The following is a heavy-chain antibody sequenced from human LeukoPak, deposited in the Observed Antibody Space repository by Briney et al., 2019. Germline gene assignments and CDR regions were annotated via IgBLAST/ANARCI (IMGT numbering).Heavy chain of an antibody. J-gene: IGHJ4*02. V-gene: IGHV3-30*18. CDR3: AKASDPEYFDY. CDR2: ISYDGSNK. CDR1: GFTFSSYG. Sequence: GRSLRLSCAASGFTFSSYGMHWVRQAPGKGLEWVAVISYDGSNKYYADSVKGRFTIPRDNSKNTLYLQMNSLRAEDTAVYYCAKASDPEYFDYWGQGTLVTVSS.